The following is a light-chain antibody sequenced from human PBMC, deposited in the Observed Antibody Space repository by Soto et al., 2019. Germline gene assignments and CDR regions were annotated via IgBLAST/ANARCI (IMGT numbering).Light chain of an antibody. V-gene: IGLV2-8*01. CDR3: CSYAGSNNYV. Sequence: QSALTQPPSASGSPGQSVTISCTGTSSDVGGYKDVSWFQQHPGKAHKLMICEVSKRPAGVPDRFSGSRSGNTASLTVSGLQAEDEADYYCCSYAGSNNYVFGTGTKLTVL. CDR1: SSDVGGYKD. J-gene: IGLJ1*01. CDR2: EVS.